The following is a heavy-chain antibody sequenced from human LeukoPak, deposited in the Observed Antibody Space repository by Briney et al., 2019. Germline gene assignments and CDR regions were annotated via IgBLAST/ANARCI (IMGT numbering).Heavy chain of an antibody. J-gene: IGHJ4*02. CDR1: GGSINSFY. Sequence: LETLCLTCTVSGGSINSFYWSWIRQPPGKGLEWIGYISYSGITNYNPSLKSRVTISLDTSRNQFFLKLSSVTAADTALYYCARGNANWGQGALGTVSS. V-gene: IGHV4-59*01. CDR2: ISYSGIT. CDR3: ARGNAN.